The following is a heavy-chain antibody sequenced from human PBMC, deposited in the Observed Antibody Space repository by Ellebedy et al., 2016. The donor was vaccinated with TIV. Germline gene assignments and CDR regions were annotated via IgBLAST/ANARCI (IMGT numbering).Heavy chain of an antibody. D-gene: IGHD3-22*01. J-gene: IGHJ3*02. Sequence: PGGSLRLSCAASGFTFSSYGMHWVRQAPGKGLEWVAVIWYDGSNKYYVDSVKGRFTISRDNSKDTLYLQMNTLRAEDTAVYYCAREGYYDSSGYYYNSDAFDIWGQGTMVTVSS. CDR3: AREGYYDSSGYYYNSDAFDI. CDR1: GFTFSSYG. V-gene: IGHV3-33*01. CDR2: IWYDGSNK.